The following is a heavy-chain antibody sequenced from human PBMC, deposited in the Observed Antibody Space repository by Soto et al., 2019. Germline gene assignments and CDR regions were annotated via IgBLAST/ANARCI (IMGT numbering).Heavy chain of an antibody. Sequence: EVQLVESGGGLVQPGGSLRLSCAASGFTFSSYWMSWVRQAPGKGLEWVANIKQDGSEKYYVDSVKSRFTISRDNAKNSLYLQMNSLRAEDTAVYYCARANDYGEFDPWGQGTLVTVSS. CDR3: ARANDYGEFDP. CDR1: GFTFSSYW. V-gene: IGHV3-7*01. D-gene: IGHD4-17*01. J-gene: IGHJ5*02. CDR2: IKQDGSEK.